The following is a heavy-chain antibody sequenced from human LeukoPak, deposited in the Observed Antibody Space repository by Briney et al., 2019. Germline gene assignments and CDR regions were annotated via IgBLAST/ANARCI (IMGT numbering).Heavy chain of an antibody. CDR2: INPNSGGT. J-gene: IGHJ2*01. CDR1: GYTFTGYY. Sequence: GASVKVSCKASGYTFTGYYMHWVRQAPGQGLEWMGWINPNSGGTNYAQKFQGRVTMTRDTSISTAYMELSRLRSDDTAVYYCARASRFGEGNWYFDLWGRGTLVTVSS. CDR3: ARASRFGEGNWYFDL. D-gene: IGHD3-10*01. V-gene: IGHV1-2*02.